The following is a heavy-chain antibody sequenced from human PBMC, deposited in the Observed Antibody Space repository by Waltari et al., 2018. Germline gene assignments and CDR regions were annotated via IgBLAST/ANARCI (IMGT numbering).Heavy chain of an antibody. CDR1: GGSLSSYY. D-gene: IGHD5-12*01. Sequence: QVQLQESGPGLVKPSETLSLTCTVSGGSLSSYYWSWIRQPPGKGLEWIGYIYYSRSTNYKPSLNSRVTISVDTSKNQFSLKLSSVTAADTAVYYCARAWGYSGYDYFDYWGQGTLVTVSS. J-gene: IGHJ4*02. CDR2: IYYSRST. CDR3: ARAWGYSGYDYFDY. V-gene: IGHV4-59*01.